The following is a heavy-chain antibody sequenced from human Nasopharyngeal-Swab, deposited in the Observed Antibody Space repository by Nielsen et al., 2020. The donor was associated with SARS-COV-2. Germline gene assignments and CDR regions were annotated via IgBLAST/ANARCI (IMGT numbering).Heavy chain of an antibody. D-gene: IGHD3-22*01. CDR2: ISSSGSTI. CDR1: GFTFSDYY. CDR3: ATPKLYDSSGYYFDY. J-gene: IGHJ4*02. V-gene: IGHV3-11*04. Sequence: GESLKISCAASGFTFSDYYMSWIRQAPGKGLEWVSYISSSGSTIYYPDSVKGRFTISRDNAKNSLYLQMNSLRAEDTAVYYCATPKLYDSSGYYFDYWGQGTLVTVSS.